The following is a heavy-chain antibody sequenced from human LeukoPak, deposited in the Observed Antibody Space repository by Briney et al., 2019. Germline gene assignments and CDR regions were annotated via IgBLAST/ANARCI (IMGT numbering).Heavy chain of an antibody. J-gene: IGHJ4*02. D-gene: IGHD2-8*01. CDR3: ARERGGYCTNGVCPAFDY. Sequence: ALVKVSCKASGYTFTGYYMHWVRQAPGQGLEWMGWINPNSGGTNYAQKFQGRVTMTRDTSISTAYMELSRLRSDDTAVYYCARERGGYCTNGVCPAFDYWGQGTLVTVSS. CDR2: INPNSGGT. V-gene: IGHV1-2*02. CDR1: GYTFTGYY.